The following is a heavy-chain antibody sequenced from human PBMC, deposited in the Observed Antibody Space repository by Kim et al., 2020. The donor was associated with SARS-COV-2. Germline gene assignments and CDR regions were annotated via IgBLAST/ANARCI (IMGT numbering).Heavy chain of an antibody. Sequence: GGSLRLSCAASGFTFDDYALHWVRQAPGKGLEWVSGISWNSGSIGYADSVKGRFTISRDNAKNSLYLQMNSLRAEDTALYYCAKGAKERWLPGADYWGQGTLVTVSS. V-gene: IGHV3-9*01. D-gene: IGHD5-12*01. CDR3: AKGAKERWLPGADY. CDR2: ISWNSGSI. CDR1: GFTFDDYA. J-gene: IGHJ4*02.